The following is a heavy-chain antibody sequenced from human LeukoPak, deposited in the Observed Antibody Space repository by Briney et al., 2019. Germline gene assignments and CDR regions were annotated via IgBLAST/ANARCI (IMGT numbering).Heavy chain of an antibody. D-gene: IGHD5-18*01. Sequence: EASVKVSCKVSGYTLTELSMHWVRQAPGKGLEWMGGFDPEDGETIYAQKFQGRVTMTEDTSTDTAYMELSSLRSEDTAVYYCATVVWIQLWKYFQHWGQGTLVTVSS. CDR2: FDPEDGET. CDR3: ATVVWIQLWKYFQH. CDR1: GYTLTELS. V-gene: IGHV1-24*01. J-gene: IGHJ1*01.